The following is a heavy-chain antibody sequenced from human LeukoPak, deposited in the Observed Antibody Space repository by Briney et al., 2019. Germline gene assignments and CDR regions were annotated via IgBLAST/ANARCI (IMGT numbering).Heavy chain of an antibody. CDR3: ARSTYYYGSGSYWFDP. D-gene: IGHD3-10*01. J-gene: IGHJ5*02. Sequence: ASVKVSCKASGYTFTSYSMNWVRQAPGQGLEWMGWINTNTGNPTYAQGFTGRFVFSLDTSVSTAYLQISSLKAEDTAVYYCARSTYYYGSGSYWFDPWGQGTLVTVSS. CDR1: GYTFTSYS. V-gene: IGHV7-4-1*02. CDR2: INTNTGNP.